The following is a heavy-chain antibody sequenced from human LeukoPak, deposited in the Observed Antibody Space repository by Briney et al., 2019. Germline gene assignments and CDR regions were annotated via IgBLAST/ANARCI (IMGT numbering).Heavy chain of an antibody. Sequence: GGSLRLSCAASGFTLSSHSMNWVRQAPGKGLEWLSYISSSGSTIYYADSVKGRFTISRDNGKNSLYLQMNSLRAEDTAVYYCARGGGANIASAGKGYWGQGTLVTVSS. J-gene: IGHJ4*02. CDR3: ARGGGANIASAGKGY. CDR2: ISSSGSTI. D-gene: IGHD6-13*01. V-gene: IGHV3-48*01. CDR1: GFTLSSHS.